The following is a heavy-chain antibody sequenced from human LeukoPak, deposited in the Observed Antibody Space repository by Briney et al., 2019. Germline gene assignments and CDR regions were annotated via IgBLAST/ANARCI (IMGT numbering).Heavy chain of an antibody. J-gene: IGHJ4*02. CDR2: ISSSSSYI. D-gene: IGHD2-2*02. V-gene: IGHV3-21*01. CDR3: ASGCSTSCNIRHPFDY. Sequence: GGSLRLSCAASGFTFSSYSKNWVRQAPGKGLEWVSSISSSSSYIYYADSVKGRFTISRDNAKNSLYLQMNSLRAEDTAVYYCASGCSTSCNIRHPFDYWGQGTLVTVSS. CDR1: GFTFSSYS.